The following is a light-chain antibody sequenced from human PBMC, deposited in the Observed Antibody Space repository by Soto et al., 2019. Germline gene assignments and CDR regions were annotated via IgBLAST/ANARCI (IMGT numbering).Light chain of an antibody. J-gene: IGKJ2*01. V-gene: IGKV3-20*01. Sequence: EIVLTQSPGTLSSSPGERATLSCTASQSVNYVAWYQQKAGQGPRLLIYGASNRATGIPDRFSASGSGTDFTLTISRLEPEDSAVYYCQQYSRSPPRTFGQGTKLEIK. CDR1: QSVNY. CDR3: QQYSRSPPRT. CDR2: GAS.